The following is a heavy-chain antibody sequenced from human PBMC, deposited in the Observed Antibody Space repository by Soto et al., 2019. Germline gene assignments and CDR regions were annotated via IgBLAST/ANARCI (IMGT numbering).Heavy chain of an antibody. J-gene: IGHJ5*01. CDR1: GGTFNTFA. Sequence: QVQLVQSGAEVKKPGSSVNVSCKASGGTFNTFAISWVRQAPGQGLEYLGGIVPILGQAFYAQRFQGRVTMTADTATKTAFLGLTSASSDDMDVYYRAQAAKGCVDSWGQGPQVIVAS. D-gene: IGHD2-15*01. CDR2: IVPILGQA. CDR3: AQAAKGCVDS. V-gene: IGHV1-69*06.